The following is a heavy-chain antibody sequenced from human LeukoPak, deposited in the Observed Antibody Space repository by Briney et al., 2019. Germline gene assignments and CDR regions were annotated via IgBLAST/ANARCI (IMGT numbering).Heavy chain of an antibody. CDR3: AKSGCSNTNCYLNY. CDR1: GFTFSDYG. Sequence: GRSLRLSCAASGFTFSDYGMHWVRQAPGKGLEWVAVISYDGNSKYYADSMKGRFTISRDNSKNTLYLQMNSLRAEDTAVYHCAKSGCSNTNCYLNYWGRGTLVTVSS. J-gene: IGHJ4*02. D-gene: IGHD2-2*01. V-gene: IGHV3-30*18. CDR2: ISYDGNSK.